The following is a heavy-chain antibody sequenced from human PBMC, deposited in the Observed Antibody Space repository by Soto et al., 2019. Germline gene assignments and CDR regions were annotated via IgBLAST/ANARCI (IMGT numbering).Heavy chain of an antibody. CDR2: ISTYHGNT. D-gene: IGHD2-15*01. CDR3: AGDPRSGRISGEGAYCHEDMDV. V-gene: IGHV1-18*01. CDR1: GYTFTNFG. Sequence: QVQLVQSGAEVKKPGASVKVSCKTPGYTFTNFGITWVRQAPGQGLEWMGWISTYHGNTNYAQKLQGRVTMTTDTFASTAPLEVRSVRADDKAVYYCAGDPRSGRISGEGAYCHEDMDVWWNGATVTVSS. J-gene: IGHJ6*03.